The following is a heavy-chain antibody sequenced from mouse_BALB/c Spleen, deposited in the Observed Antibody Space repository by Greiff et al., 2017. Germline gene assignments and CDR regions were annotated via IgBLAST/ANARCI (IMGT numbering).Heavy chain of an antibody. CDR1: GYSITSGYY. D-gene: IGHD2-1*01. J-gene: IGHJ4*01. Sequence: EVKLQESGPGLVKPSQSLSLTCSVTGYSITSGYYWNWIRQFPGNKLEWMGYISYDGSNNYNPSLKNRISITRDTSKNQFFLKLNSVTTEDTATYYCARSLYGNYGAMDYWGQGTSVTVSS. CDR2: ISYDGSN. V-gene: IGHV3-6*02. CDR3: ARSLYGNYGAMDY.